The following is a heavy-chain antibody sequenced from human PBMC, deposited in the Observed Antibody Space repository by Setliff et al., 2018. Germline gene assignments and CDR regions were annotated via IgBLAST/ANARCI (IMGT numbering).Heavy chain of an antibody. CDR1: GFTFSTYW. J-gene: IGHJ4*02. D-gene: IGHD3-16*01. CDR3: ARDGGEY. V-gene: IGHV3-7*01. Sequence: GGSLRLSCISSGFTFSTYWMSWVRQAPGKGLEWVANIKHDGSEKNYVDSVKGRFTISRDNAENSLYLQMNSLRAEDTAVYYCARDGGEYWGQGTLVTVSS. CDR2: IKHDGSEK.